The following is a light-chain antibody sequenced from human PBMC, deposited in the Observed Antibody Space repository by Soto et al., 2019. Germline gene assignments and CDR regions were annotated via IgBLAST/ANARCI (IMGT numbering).Light chain of an antibody. V-gene: IGKV4-1*01. Sequence: DILMTPSPYSLAVSLGERATINCKSSQSLLYSSNNKNYLAWYQQKSGQPPKLLIYWASTRDSGVPDRFSGSGSGTDFTLTIASLQAEDVAVYYCHQYYSTPITFGQGTRLEI. J-gene: IGKJ5*01. CDR2: WAS. CDR1: QSLLYSSNNKNY. CDR3: HQYYSTPIT.